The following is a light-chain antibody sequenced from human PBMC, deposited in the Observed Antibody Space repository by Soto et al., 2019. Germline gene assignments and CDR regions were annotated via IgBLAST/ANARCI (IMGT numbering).Light chain of an antibody. Sequence: DIVMTQSPLSLPVTPGEPASISCRSSQSLLHSNGYNYLDWYLQKPWQSPQLLIYWGSNRASGVPDRFSGSGSGTDFTLKISRVEAEDVGVYYCMQALQTPYTFGQGTKLEIK. CDR1: QSLLHSNGYNY. CDR3: MQALQTPYT. J-gene: IGKJ2*01. V-gene: IGKV2-28*01. CDR2: WGS.